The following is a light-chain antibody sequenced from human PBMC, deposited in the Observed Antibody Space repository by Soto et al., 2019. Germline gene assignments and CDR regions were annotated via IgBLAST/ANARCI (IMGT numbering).Light chain of an antibody. CDR2: DAS. Sequence: EIVMTQSPATLSVSPGDRATLSCRASQSVDNDLAWYQQKPGQPPRLLIYDASTRATGIPARLSGSQSGTEFTLTISSLLSEDFAVYSCQQYNNWPLTFGGGTKVEIK. J-gene: IGKJ4*01. CDR3: QQYNNWPLT. V-gene: IGKV3D-15*01. CDR1: QSVDND.